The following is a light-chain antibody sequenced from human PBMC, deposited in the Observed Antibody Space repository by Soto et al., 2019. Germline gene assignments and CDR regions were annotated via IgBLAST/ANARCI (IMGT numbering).Light chain of an antibody. J-gene: IGKJ1*01. CDR1: QTISSW. CDR2: KAS. CDR3: QQYNSFIWT. Sequence: DIQMTQSPSTLSASVGDRVTIICRASQTISSWLAWYQQKGGQAPKLLISKASILDSGAPSRFSGSGSGTEFNLTISSLQPEDFVTYYCQQYNSFIWTFGQGTKVDIK. V-gene: IGKV1-5*03.